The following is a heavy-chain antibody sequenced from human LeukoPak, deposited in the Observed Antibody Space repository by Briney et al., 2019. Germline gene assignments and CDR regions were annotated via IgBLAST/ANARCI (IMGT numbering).Heavy chain of an antibody. D-gene: IGHD3-3*01. CDR2: IKQDGSEK. CDR1: GFTFSSYW. Sequence: GGSLRLSCAASGFTFSSYWMSWVRQAPGKGLEWVANIKQDGSEKYYVDSVKGRFTISRDNAKNSLYLQMNSLRAEDTAVYYCARRAYYDFWSGYDYWGQGTLVTVSS. CDR3: ARRAYYDFWSGYDY. V-gene: IGHV3-7*01. J-gene: IGHJ4*02.